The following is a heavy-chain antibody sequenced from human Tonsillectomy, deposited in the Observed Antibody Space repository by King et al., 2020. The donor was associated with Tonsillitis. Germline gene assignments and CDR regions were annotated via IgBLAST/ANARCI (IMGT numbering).Heavy chain of an antibody. V-gene: IGHV3-11*04. J-gene: IGHJ4*02. CDR1: GFTFMFYY. CDR3: ARGSRGSDY. CDR2: IISSGGNL. D-gene: IGHD3-16*01. Sequence: HVQLVESGGGLVKPGWSLRLSCAASGFTFMFYYMSWILQAPARGLELVSYIISSGGNLYDADSVKGRFSISRDNAKNSLYLQMNSLRAEDTAVYYCARGSRGSDYWGQGTLVTVSS.